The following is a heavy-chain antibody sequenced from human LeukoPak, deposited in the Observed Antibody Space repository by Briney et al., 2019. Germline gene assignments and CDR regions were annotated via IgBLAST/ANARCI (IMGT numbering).Heavy chain of an antibody. D-gene: IGHD3-3*01. Sequence: SETLSLTCTVSGGSISSYYWSWIRQPAGKGLEWIGRIYTSGSTNYNPSLKSRVAMSVDTSKNQFSLKLSSVTAADTAVYYCARETNDFWSGYYGGRYYFDYWGQETLVTVSS. CDR3: ARETNDFWSGYYGGRYYFDY. CDR1: GGSISSYY. CDR2: IYTSGST. J-gene: IGHJ4*02. V-gene: IGHV4-4*07.